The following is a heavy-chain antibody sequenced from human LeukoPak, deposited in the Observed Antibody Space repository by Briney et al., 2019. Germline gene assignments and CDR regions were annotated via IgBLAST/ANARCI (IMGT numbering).Heavy chain of an antibody. J-gene: IGHJ4*02. D-gene: IGHD4-17*01. V-gene: IGHV4-61*01. Sequence: PSETLSLTCTVSGGSVSSGNYYWSWIRQPPGKGLEWIGYIYYSGSTNYNPSLKSRVTISVDTSKNQFSLKLSSVTAADTAVYYCARTQVTTVYFDYWGQGTLVTVSS. CDR1: GGSVSSGNYY. CDR2: IYYSGST. CDR3: ARTQVTTVYFDY.